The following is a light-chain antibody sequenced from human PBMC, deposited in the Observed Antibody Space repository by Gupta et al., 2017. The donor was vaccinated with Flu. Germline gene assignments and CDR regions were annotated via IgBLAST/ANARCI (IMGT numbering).Light chain of an antibody. CDR1: RDISNY. V-gene: IGKV3-11*01. CDR2: DSF. Sequence: PGTLSLSPGERVTLSCRASRDISNYLNWYQHTPGQAPRLLICDSFKRATGIPDRFSGSGSGTXFTRTIXSLDADAFAVYYCQQRGNWGLTFGXGTRLEMK. J-gene: IGKJ4*01. CDR3: QQRGNWGLT.